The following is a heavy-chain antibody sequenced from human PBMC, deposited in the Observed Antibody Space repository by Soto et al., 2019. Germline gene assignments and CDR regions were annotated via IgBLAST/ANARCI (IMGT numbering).Heavy chain of an antibody. V-gene: IGHV3-33*08. CDR3: ARETYSNYADVYYGMDV. Sequence: GGSLRLSCAASGFTFSSYAMSWVRQAPGKGLEWVAVIWYDGSNKYYADSVKGRFTISRDNSKNTPYLQMNSLRAEDTAVYYCARETYSNYADVYYGMDVWGQGTTVTVSS. CDR1: GFTFSSYA. CDR2: IWYDGSNK. J-gene: IGHJ6*02. D-gene: IGHD4-4*01.